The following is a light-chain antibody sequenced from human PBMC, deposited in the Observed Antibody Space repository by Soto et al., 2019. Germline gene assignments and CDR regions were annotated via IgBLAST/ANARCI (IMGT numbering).Light chain of an antibody. CDR1: VLAKKY. J-gene: IGLJ2*01. CDR3: YSAADNNRVV. V-gene: IGLV3-27*01. CDR2: KDS. Sequence: SYELTQPSSVSVSPGQTARITCSGDVLAKKYARWFQQKPGQAPVLVIYKDSERPSGIPERFSGSSSGTTVTLTISGAQVEDDADYYCYSAADNNRVVFGGGTKLTVL.